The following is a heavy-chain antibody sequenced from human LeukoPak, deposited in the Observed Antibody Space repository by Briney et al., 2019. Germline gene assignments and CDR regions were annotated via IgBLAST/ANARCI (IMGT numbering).Heavy chain of an antibody. Sequence: GGTLRLSCAASGFTFSSYGMSWVRQAPGKGLEWVANIKQDGSEKYYVDSVKGRFTIARDNAKNSLYLQMNSLRAEDTAVYYCARAWNPYYGGNPEGYWGQGTLVTVSS. V-gene: IGHV3-7*01. CDR3: ARAWNPYYGGNPEGY. CDR1: GFTFSSYG. CDR2: IKQDGSEK. D-gene: IGHD4-23*01. J-gene: IGHJ4*02.